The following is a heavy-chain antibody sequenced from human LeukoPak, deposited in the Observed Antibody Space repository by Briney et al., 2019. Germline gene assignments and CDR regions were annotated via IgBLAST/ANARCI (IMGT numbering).Heavy chain of an antibody. CDR2: IYSGGST. Sequence: GGSLRLSCAASGFTVSSNYMSWVRQAPGKGLEWVSVIYSGGSTYYADSVKGRFTISRDNSKNTLYLQMNSLRAEDTAVYYCAIDGYSYGSTFDYWGQGTLATVSS. D-gene: IGHD5-18*01. J-gene: IGHJ4*02. CDR1: GFTVSSNY. V-gene: IGHV3-66*02. CDR3: AIDGYSYGSTFDY.